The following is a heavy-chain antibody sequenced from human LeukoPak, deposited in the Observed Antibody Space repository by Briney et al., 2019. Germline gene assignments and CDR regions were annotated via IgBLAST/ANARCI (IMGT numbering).Heavy chain of an antibody. CDR1: GLTFSSYG. J-gene: IGHJ6*02. D-gene: IGHD3-22*01. CDR2: ISYDGSNK. CDR3: AKDIGPPHYYDSSGYSTYYGMDV. Sequence: PGGSLRLSCAASGLTFSSYGMHWVRQAPGKGLEWVAVISYDGSNKYYADSVKGRFTISRDNSKNTLYLQMNSLRAEDTAVYYCAKDIGPPHYYDSSGYSTYYGMDVWGQGTTVTVSS. V-gene: IGHV3-30*18.